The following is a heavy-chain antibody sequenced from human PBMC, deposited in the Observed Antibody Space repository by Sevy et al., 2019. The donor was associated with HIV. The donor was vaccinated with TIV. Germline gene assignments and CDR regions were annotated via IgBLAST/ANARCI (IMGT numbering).Heavy chain of an antibody. CDR1: GFIFSNYN. D-gene: IGHD5-12*01. CDR3: ARSYSAYDFDY. CDR2: ISSNSNDI. V-gene: IGHV3-21*04. J-gene: IGHJ4*02. Sequence: GGSLRLSCAASGFIFSNYNMKWVRQAPGKGLEWVSSISSNSNDIYYGDSVKGRFTISRDNAKNSLYLQMNSLRAEDTAVYYCARSYSAYDFDYWGQGTLVTVSS.